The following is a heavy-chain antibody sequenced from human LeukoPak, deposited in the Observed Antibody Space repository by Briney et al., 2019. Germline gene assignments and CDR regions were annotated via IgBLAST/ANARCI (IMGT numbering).Heavy chain of an antibody. Sequence: PGGSLRLSCAASGFTFSSYAMSWVRQAPGKGREWVSAISGSCGSTYYADSVKGRFPISRDNSKHTVYLQMNRLSAEDTAVYYCAKMDQLLDLFDYWGQGTLVTVSS. D-gene: IGHD2-2*01. CDR2: ISGSCGST. V-gene: IGHV3-23*01. J-gene: IGHJ4*02. CDR1: GFTFSSYA. CDR3: AKMDQLLDLFDY.